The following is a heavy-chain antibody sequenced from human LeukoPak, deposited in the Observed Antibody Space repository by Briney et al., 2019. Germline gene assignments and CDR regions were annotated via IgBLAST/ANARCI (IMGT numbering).Heavy chain of an antibody. D-gene: IGHD1-26*01. J-gene: IGHJ4*02. CDR2: IRYDGSNK. V-gene: IGHV3-30*02. CDR1: GFTFSSYG. CDR3: AKDGNSGSYAN. Sequence: PGGPLRLSCAAPGFTFSSYGMHWVRQAPGKGLERGAFIRYDGSNKYYADSVKGRFTISRDNSKNTLYLQMNSLRAEDTAVYYCAKDGNSGSYANWGQGTLVTVSS.